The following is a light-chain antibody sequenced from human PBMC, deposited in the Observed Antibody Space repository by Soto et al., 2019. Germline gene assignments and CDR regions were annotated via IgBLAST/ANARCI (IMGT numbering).Light chain of an antibody. J-gene: IGKJ1*01. CDR1: QSISIW. V-gene: IGKV1-5*03. Sequence: IQMTQSPSTLSASVGDRVTITCRASQSISIWLAWYQQKPGRAPKLLIQKPSSLESEVPSRFSGRGSGTVFTLTSNRLHPDVSATYYCQQYNSDSTFGQGTKVEIK. CDR3: QQYNSDST. CDR2: KPS.